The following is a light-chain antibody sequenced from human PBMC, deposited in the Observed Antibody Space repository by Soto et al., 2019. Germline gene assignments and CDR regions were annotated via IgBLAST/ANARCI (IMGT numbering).Light chain of an antibody. CDR3: AAWDGSLKGYV. V-gene: IGLV1-44*01. CDR1: SSNIGSNT. J-gene: IGLJ1*01. CDR2: RNN. Sequence: QSVLTQPPSTSGTPGQRVTISCSGSSSNIGSNTVNWYQQLPGTAPKLLIYRNNQWPSGVPDRFSGSKSGTSASLAISGLQSEDEADYYCAAWDGSLKGYVFATGTKLTVL.